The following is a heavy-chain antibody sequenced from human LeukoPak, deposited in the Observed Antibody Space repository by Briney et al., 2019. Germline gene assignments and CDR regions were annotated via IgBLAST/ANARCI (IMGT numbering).Heavy chain of an antibody. CDR1: GYSISSGYY. CDR3: ARARRWLLGTYDY. J-gene: IGHJ4*02. CDR2: IYPTGST. D-gene: IGHD3-22*01. V-gene: IGHV4-38-2*02. Sequence: PSETLSLTCTVSGYSISSGYYWGWIRQPPGKGLEWIGNIYPTGSTYYNPSLKSRVTISVDTSKNQFSLKLSSVTAADTAVYYCARARRWLLGTYDYWGQGTLVTVSS.